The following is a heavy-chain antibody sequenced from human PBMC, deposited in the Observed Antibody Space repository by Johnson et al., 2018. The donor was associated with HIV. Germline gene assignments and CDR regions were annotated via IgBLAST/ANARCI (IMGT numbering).Heavy chain of an antibody. CDR1: GFTFRSYG. V-gene: IGHV3-30*03. D-gene: IGHD6-13*01. CDR3: AFEKPYSAAAGIDAFDI. Sequence: QVQLVESGGGVVQPGRSLRLSCAASGFTFRSYGMHWVRQAPGKGLEWVAVISYDGSNKYYADSVKGRFTISRDNAKNSLYLQMNSLRAEDTAVYYCAFEKPYSAAAGIDAFDIWGQGTMVTVSS. J-gene: IGHJ3*02. CDR2: ISYDGSNK.